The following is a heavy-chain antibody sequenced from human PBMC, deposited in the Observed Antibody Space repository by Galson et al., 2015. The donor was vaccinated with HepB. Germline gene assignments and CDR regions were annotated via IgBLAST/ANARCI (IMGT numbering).Heavy chain of an antibody. Sequence: LSLTCTVSGASISSYYWSWIRQPPGKGLEWIGYVYSSVSTNYNPSLKSRVTISADTSKNQFSLELSSVTAADTAVYYCASSPESNDIWSGSYYFDYWGQGSLVTVSS. CDR1: GASISSYY. J-gene: IGHJ4*02. V-gene: IGHV4-59*08. D-gene: IGHD3-3*01. CDR2: VYSSVST. CDR3: ASSPESNDIWSGSYYFDY.